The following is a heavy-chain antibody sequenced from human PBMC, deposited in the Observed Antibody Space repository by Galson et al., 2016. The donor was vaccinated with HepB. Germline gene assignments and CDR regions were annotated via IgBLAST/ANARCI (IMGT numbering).Heavy chain of an antibody. CDR3: TKYSLAGISSIDY. Sequence: SLRLSCAASGFTFHFCAMHWVRQAPGKGLEWLTSISHDGGAPYYADSVKGRFTISRDNSKNTLYLQMNSLRAEDTAVYYCTKYSLAGISSIDYWGQGTLVTVSS. CDR2: ISHDGGAP. CDR1: GFTFHFCA. J-gene: IGHJ4*02. V-gene: IGHV3-30*18. D-gene: IGHD2-21*01.